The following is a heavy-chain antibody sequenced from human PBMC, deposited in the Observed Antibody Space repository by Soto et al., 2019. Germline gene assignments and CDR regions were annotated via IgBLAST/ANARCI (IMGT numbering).Heavy chain of an antibody. V-gene: IGHV3-21*01. J-gene: IGHJ5*02. Sequence: GGSLRLSCAASGFTFSSYSMNWVRQAPGKGLEWVSSISSSSSYIYYADSVKGRFTISRDNAKNSLYLQMNSLRAEDTAVYYCARVRLPSITMVRGDVYNWFDPWGQGTLVTVSS. CDR2: ISSSSSYI. CDR3: ARVRLPSITMVRGDVYNWFDP. CDR1: GFTFSSYS. D-gene: IGHD3-10*01.